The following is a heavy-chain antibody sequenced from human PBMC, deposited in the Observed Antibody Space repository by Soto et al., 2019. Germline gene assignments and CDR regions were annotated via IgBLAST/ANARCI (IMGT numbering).Heavy chain of an antibody. CDR2: IIPIFGTA. J-gene: IGHJ6*02. Sequence: VASVKVSCKASGGTFSSYAISWVRQAPGLGLEWVGGIIPIFGTANYAQKFQGRVTITADESTSTSYMEVNNLRSEDTAVYYCAKVRYSSPMGYYYGMDVWGQGTTVTVSS. D-gene: IGHD6-19*01. CDR3: AKVRYSSPMGYYYGMDV. V-gene: IGHV1-69*13. CDR1: GGTFSSYA.